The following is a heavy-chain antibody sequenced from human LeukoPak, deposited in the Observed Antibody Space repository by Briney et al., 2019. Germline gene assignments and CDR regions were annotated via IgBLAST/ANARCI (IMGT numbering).Heavy chain of an antibody. D-gene: IGHD1-20*01. CDR3: ARGDITGYWYFDL. J-gene: IGHJ2*01. V-gene: IGHV3-48*01. CDR1: GFTFSSYS. Sequence: GGSLRLSCAASGFTFSSYSMNWVRQAPGKGLEWVSYIYTTGGSPHYADSVKGRFTISRDNAKNSLYLQVKSLRVEDTAVYYCARGDITGYWYFDLWGRGTLVTVSS. CDR2: IYTTGGSP.